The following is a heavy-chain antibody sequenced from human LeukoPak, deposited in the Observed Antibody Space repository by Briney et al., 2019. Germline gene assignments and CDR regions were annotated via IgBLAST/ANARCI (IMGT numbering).Heavy chain of an antibody. CDR3: ARETITGYSSSWYKTEGFDY. CDR1: GGSISSYY. CDR2: IYTSGST. D-gene: IGHD6-13*01. J-gene: IGHJ4*02. V-gene: IGHV4-4*07. Sequence: SETLSLTCTVSGGSISSYYWSWIRQPAGKGLEWIGRIYTSGSTNYNPSLTSRITMSVDTSKNHFSLKLSSVTAADTAVYYCARETITGYSSSWYKTEGFDYWGQGTLVTVSS.